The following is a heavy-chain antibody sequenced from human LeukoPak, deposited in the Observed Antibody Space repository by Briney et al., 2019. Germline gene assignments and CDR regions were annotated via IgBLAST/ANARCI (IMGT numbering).Heavy chain of an antibody. CDR3: ATGGTSYYYYYRDV. D-gene: IGHD2-2*01. CDR1: GYTFTCYY. J-gene: IGHJ6*03. CDR2: INSNSGGT. Sequence: ASVKVSCKASGYTFTCYYMHWVRQAPAQGLEWMGLINSNSGGTNYAQQIQGSVPMYRDTTISTAYRELSSLRSEDMAVYYCATGGTSYYYYYRDVWGKGTTVT. V-gene: IGHV1-2*02.